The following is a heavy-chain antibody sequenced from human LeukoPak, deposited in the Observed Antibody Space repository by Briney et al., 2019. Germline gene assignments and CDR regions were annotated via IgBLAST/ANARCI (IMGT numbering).Heavy chain of an antibody. CDR3: AKAGLQYFDWLLSYFDY. CDR1: GFTFSTYA. Sequence: GSLRLSCAASGFTFSTYAMSWVRQAPGKGLEWVSAIAGSGTNTYYADSVKGRFTISRDNSKNTLYLHMNSLRAEDTAVYYCAKAGLQYFDWLLSYFDYWGQGTLVTVSS. J-gene: IGHJ4*02. CDR2: IAGSGTNT. D-gene: IGHD3-9*01. V-gene: IGHV3-23*01.